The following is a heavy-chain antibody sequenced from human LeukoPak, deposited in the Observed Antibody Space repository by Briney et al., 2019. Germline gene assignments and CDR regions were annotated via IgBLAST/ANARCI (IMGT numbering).Heavy chain of an antibody. CDR2: ICSRISYT. V-gene: IGHV3-21*01. CDR3: ARSTNRRILWCAGCTDAFDI. J-gene: IGHJ3*02. CDR1: VVTFRSYI. Sequence: PGGSLRLSCAASVVTFRSYIMSWVRQGPGKGLGWVSSICSRISYTYYADSEKGRFTISREHAKNTHHLRMNSLSTEDTAVYYCARSTNRRILWCAGCTDAFDIWGQGTMVTVSS. D-gene: IGHD2-21*01.